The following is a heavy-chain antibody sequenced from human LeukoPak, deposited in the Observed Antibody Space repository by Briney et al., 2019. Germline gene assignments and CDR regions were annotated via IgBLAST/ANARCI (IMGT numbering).Heavy chain of an antibody. CDR3: ATYGATSSYYYHFYMDV. J-gene: IGHJ6*03. V-gene: IGHV4-38-2*02. D-gene: IGHD4/OR15-4a*01. CDR2: MDHTGRT. CDR1: GDSISSGYY. Sequence: PSETLSLTCSVSGDSISSGYYWGWIRPPPGKGLEWIGSMDHTGRTDDNPSLKSRVTMSVDTSKNQFSLRLSSVTAADTAVYYCATYGATSSYYYHFYMDVWGKGTTVTVSS.